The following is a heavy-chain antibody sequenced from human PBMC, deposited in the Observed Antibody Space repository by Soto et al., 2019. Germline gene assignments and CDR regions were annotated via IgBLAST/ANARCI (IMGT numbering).Heavy chain of an antibody. CDR3: AKVLGRYSSSWYFDY. J-gene: IGHJ4*02. D-gene: IGHD6-13*01. CDR2: ISWNSGSI. CDR1: GFTFDDCA. Sequence: GGSLRLSCAASGFTFDDCAMHWVRQAPGKGLEWVSGISWNSGSIGYADSVKGRFTISRDNAKNSLYLQMNSLRAEDTALYYCAKVLGRYSSSWYFDYWGQGTLVTVSS. V-gene: IGHV3-9*01.